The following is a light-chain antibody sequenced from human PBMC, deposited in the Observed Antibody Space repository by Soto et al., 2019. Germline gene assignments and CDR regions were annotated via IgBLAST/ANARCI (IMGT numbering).Light chain of an antibody. J-gene: IGKJ2*01. CDR1: QSVSSN. CDR3: QQYDNWPPYT. Sequence: EIVMTQSPATLSLSPGERATLSCRASQSVSSNLAWYQQKPRHAPRRLIYYASTRASGIPARFSCSGSGTEFTLTISSLKSEDVAVYYCQQYDNWPPYTFGQGTKLEIK. CDR2: YAS. V-gene: IGKV3-15*01.